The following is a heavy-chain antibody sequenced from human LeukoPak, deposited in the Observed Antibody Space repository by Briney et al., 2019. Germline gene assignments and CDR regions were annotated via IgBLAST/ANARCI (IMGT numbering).Heavy chain of an antibody. CDR2: ISGDNGKT. CDR1: GYTFSNFG. Sequence: ASVKVSCKASGYTFSNFGISWVRQAPGQGLEWMGWISGDNGKTNSAPRLQRRITMTTDTSTNTAYMEVRAVRPDDTAMYYCARDERSVAAGSLGYFDYWGQGTLVTVSS. J-gene: IGHJ4*02. V-gene: IGHV1-18*01. CDR3: ARDERSVAAGSLGYFDY. D-gene: IGHD6-13*01.